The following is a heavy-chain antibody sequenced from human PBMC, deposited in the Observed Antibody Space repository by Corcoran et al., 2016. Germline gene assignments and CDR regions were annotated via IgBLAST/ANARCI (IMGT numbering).Heavy chain of an antibody. Sequence: EVQLVESGGGLVQPGGSLRLYCAASGFTFSSYSMNWVRQAPGKGLEWVSYISSSSSTIYYADSVKGRFTISRDNAKNSLYLQMNSLRDEETAVYYCARSSYYDSSGYYYPELFDYGGQGTLVTVSS. D-gene: IGHD3-22*01. CDR3: ARSSYYDSSGYYYPELFDY. J-gene: IGHJ4*02. CDR2: ISSSSSTI. V-gene: IGHV3-48*02. CDR1: GFTFSSYS.